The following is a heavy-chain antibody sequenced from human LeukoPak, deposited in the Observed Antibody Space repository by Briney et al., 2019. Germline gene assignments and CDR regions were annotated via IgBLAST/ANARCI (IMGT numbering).Heavy chain of an antibody. V-gene: IGHV4-59*01. CDR2: INHSGNT. J-gene: IGHJ4*02. CDR1: GGSISSYF. CDR3: ARGQGSGSYYLDY. Sequence: SETLSLTCSVSGGSISSYFWSWIRQPPGKGLEWIGYINHSGNTYYNPSLKGRVTISVDTSKNQLSLTLSSVTAADTAVYYCARGQGSGSYYLDYWGQGTLVTVSS. D-gene: IGHD1-26*01.